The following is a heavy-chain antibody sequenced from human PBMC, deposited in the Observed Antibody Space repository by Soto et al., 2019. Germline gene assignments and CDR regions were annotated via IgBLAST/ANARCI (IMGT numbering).Heavy chain of an antibody. CDR2: INPGNGDT. CDR1: GYSFTKYG. Sequence: QVQLVQSGTEVKKPGASVKVSCKTSGYSFTKYGLHWVRQAPGQRLEWMGWINPGNGDTKYSQKFQGRVTITRDTSTTTAYMELSSLRSEDSAVFYCASTDCSSTSCYNYYYYGMDVWGQGTTVTVS. D-gene: IGHD2-2*01. J-gene: IGHJ6*02. V-gene: IGHV1-3*01. CDR3: ASTDCSSTSCYNYYYYGMDV.